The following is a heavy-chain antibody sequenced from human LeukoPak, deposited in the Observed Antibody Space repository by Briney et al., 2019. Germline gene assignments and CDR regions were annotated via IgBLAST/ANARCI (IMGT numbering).Heavy chain of an antibody. CDR3: ARGCSGGSCCFLY. J-gene: IGHJ4*02. D-gene: IGHD2-15*01. CDR1: GYTFTGYY. V-gene: IGHV1-2*02. CDR2: INPNSGGT. Sequence: ASVKVSCKASGYTFTGYYMHWVRQAPGQGLEWMGWINPNSGGTNYAQKFQGRVTMTRDTSISTAYMELSRLRSDGTAVYYCARGCSGGSCCFLYWGQGTLVTVSS.